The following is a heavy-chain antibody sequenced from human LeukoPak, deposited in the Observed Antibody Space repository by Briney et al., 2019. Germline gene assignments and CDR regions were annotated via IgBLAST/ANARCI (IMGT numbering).Heavy chain of an antibody. V-gene: IGHV1-8*01. J-gene: IGHJ6*02. Sequence: ASVKVSCKASGYTFTSYDINWVRQATGQGLEWMGWMNPNSGNTGYAQKFQGRVTMTRNTSISTAYMELSSLRSEDTAVYYCARKGYCSSTSCFSIYYYGMDVWGQGTTVTVPS. CDR1: GYTFTSYD. D-gene: IGHD2-2*01. CDR3: ARKGYCSSTSCFSIYYYGMDV. CDR2: MNPNSGNT.